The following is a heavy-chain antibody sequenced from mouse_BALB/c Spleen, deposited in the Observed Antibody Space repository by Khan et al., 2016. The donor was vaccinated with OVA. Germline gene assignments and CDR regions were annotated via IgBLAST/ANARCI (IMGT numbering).Heavy chain of an antibody. CDR1: GYSITSGYA. Sequence: EVQLQESGPGLVKPSQSLSLTCTVTGYSITSGYAWNWIRQFPGNKLEWMGYIRYSGVTSFTPSLKSRNSITRDTSKNQFFLQLKSVTTEDTATYYCARGDNYGYYFDYWGQGTSLTVSS. V-gene: IGHV3-2*02. J-gene: IGHJ2*02. CDR3: ARGDNYGYYFDY. D-gene: IGHD1-1*01. CDR2: IRYSGVT.